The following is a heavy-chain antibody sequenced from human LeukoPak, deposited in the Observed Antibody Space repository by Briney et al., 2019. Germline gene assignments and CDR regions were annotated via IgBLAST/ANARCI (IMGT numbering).Heavy chain of an antibody. J-gene: IGHJ4*02. V-gene: IGHV4-34*01. CDR1: GGSFSGYY. CDR3: ARFDPYGDYVK. CDR2: INHSGST. D-gene: IGHD4-17*01. Sequence: PSETLSLTCAVFGGSFSGYYWSWIRQPPRKGLEWIGEINHSGSTNYNPSLKSRVTISVDTSKNQFSLKPSSVTAADTAVYYCARFDPYGDYVKWGQGTLVTVSS.